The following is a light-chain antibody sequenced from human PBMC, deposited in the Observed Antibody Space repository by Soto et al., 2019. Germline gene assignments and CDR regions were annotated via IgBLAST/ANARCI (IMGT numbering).Light chain of an antibody. CDR2: DVS. CDR3: SSYTSGGTDFV. V-gene: IGLV2-14*03. CDR1: SSDVGGYNY. Sequence: QSALTQPASVSGSPGRSITISCTGTSSDVGGYNYVSWYQQHPGKAPKLMIYDVSDRPSGVSNRFSGSKSGNTASLTISGLQAEDEADYYCSSYTSGGTDFVFGAGTKVTVL. J-gene: IGLJ1*01.